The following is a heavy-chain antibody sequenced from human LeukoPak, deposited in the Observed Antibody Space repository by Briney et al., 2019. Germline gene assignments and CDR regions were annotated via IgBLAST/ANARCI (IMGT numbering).Heavy chain of an antibody. J-gene: IGHJ1*01. CDR2: IYYSGST. D-gene: IGHD4-17*01. CDR3: ARLHYGDYGSYFQH. Sequence: SQTLSLTCTVSGGSISSGGYYWSWIRQHPGKGLEWIGYIYYSGSTHYNPSLKSRVTISVDTSKNQFSLKLSSMTAADTAVYYCARLHYGDYGSYFQHWGQGTLVTVSS. V-gene: IGHV4-31*03. CDR1: GGSISSGGYY.